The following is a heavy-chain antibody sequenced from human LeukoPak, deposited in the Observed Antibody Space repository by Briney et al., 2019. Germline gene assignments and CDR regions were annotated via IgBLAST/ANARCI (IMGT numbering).Heavy chain of an antibody. V-gene: IGHV3-7*01. D-gene: IGHD6-6*01. CDR1: GFTFSSYW. J-gene: IGHJ4*02. Sequence: GGSLRLSCAAYGFTFSSYWMSWVRQAPGKGLEWVANIKQDGSEKYYVDSVKGRFTISRDNAKNSLYLQMNSLRAEDTAVYYCVRASTSSSSDKSVGYWGQGTLVTVSS. CDR2: IKQDGSEK. CDR3: VRASTSSSSDKSVGY.